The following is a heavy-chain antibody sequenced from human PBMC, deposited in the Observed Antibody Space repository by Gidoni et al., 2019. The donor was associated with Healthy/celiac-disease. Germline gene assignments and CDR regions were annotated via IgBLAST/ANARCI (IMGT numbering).Heavy chain of an antibody. D-gene: IGHD6-13*01. CDR2: T. J-gene: IGHJ4*02. CDR3: ARFYSSSWYTPGFDY. V-gene: IGHV4-4*02. Sequence: TNYNPSLKSRVTISVDKSKNQFSLKLSSVTAADTAVYYCARFYSSSWYTPGFDYWGQGTLVTVSS.